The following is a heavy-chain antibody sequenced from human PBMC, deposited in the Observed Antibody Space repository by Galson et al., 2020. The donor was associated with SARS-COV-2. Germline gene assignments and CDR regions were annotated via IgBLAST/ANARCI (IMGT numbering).Heavy chain of an antibody. J-gene: IGHJ6*02. CDR1: GGTFSSYA. CDR3: ARGDVGYCSGGSCPDYYYYGMDV. D-gene: IGHD2-15*01. V-gene: IGHV1-69*13. Sequence: SVKVSCKASGGTFSSYAISWVRQAPGQGLEWMGGIIPIFGTANYAQKFQGRVTITADESTSTAYMELSSLRSEDTAVYYCARGDVGYCSGGSCPDYYYYGMDVWGQGTTVTVSS. CDR2: IIPIFGTA.